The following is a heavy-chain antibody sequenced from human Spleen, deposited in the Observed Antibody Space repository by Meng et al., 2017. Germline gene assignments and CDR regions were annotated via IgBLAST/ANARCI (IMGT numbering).Heavy chain of an antibody. Sequence: GGSLRLSCAASGFSFRTYGMHWVRQAPGKGLEWVALIWYDGSDKYYADSMEGRFTISRDNSKNTLLLQMDSLRTEDKAEYFCAKDGVSLEGDEASIDDWGQGTLVTVSS. D-gene: IGHD1-26*01. CDR2: IWYDGSDK. CDR3: AKDGVSLEGDEASIDD. CDR1: GFSFRTYG. V-gene: IGHV3-33*06. J-gene: IGHJ4*02.